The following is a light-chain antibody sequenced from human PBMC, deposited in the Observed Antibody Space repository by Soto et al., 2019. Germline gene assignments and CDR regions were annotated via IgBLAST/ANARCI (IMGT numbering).Light chain of an antibody. CDR1: QSISSE. V-gene: IGKV3-15*01. CDR3: HQGHNWPLT. J-gene: IGKJ2*01. CDR2: GAF. Sequence: EIVMTQSPATLSVSPGESATLSCRASQSISSELAWYQQKPGQPPRLLIYGAFTRATGVPARFTGSGSGSDLTLTISGLQSEDFAVYYCHQGHNWPLTFGQGTRLEI.